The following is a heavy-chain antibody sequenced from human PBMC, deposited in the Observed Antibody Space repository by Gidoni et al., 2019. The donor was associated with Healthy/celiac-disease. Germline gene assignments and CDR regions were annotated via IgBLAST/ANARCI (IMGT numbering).Heavy chain of an antibody. CDR3: ARGGFRYYGSGSYGGALFDY. CDR2: IGTAGDT. V-gene: IGHV3-13*01. CDR1: GFTFSSYD. J-gene: IGHJ4*02. Sequence: EVQLVESGGGLVQPGGSLRLSCAASGFTFSSYDMHWVRQATGKGLEWVSAIGTAGDTYYPGSVKGRFTISRENAKNSLYLQMNSLRAGDTAVYYCARGGFRYYGSGSYGGALFDYWGQGTLVTVSS. D-gene: IGHD3-10*01.